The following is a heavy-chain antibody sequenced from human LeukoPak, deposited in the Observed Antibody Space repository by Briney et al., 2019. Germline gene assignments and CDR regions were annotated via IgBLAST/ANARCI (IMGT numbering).Heavy chain of an antibody. J-gene: IGHJ4*02. CDR2: INAGSGGP. CDR3: ARDLSSTPHWELEY. CDR1: GYTFSGYF. Sequence: GASVKVSCKTSGYTFSGYFIHWVRQAAGQGLEWMGRINAGSGGPEYAEDFQGRVTMTRDTSITTASMELSGLTSDDTAIYYCARDLSSTPHWELEYWGQGTLDTVSS. V-gene: IGHV1-2*06. D-gene: IGHD7-27*01.